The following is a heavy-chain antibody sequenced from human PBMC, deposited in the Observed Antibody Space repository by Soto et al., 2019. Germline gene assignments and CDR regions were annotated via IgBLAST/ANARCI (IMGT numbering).Heavy chain of an antibody. CDR1: GYSFTSYW. V-gene: IGHV5-51*01. D-gene: IGHD2-15*01. J-gene: IGHJ6*02. CDR2: IYPGDSDT. CDR3: ARRGRYCSGGSCFHYHYYGMDV. Sequence: PRASLKISCKGSGYSFTSYWIGWVRQMPGKGLEWMGIIYPGDSDTRYSPSFQGQVTISADKSISTAYLQWSSLKASDTAMYYCARRGRYCSGGSCFHYHYYGMDVWGQGTTVTVSS.